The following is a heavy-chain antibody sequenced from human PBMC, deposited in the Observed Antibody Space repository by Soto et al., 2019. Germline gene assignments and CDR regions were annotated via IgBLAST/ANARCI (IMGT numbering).Heavy chain of an antibody. V-gene: IGHV3-23*01. D-gene: IGHD6-13*01. CDR1: EFTFSNYA. CDR2: ISGSGSSI. Sequence: WGSLRLSCAASEFTFSNYAMTWVRQAPGKGLEWVSGISGSGSSIYYADSVKGRFTISRDNSKNTLYLQMNSLRAEDTAVYYCAKGGDSSSWKNWFDPWGQGTLVNVSS. J-gene: IGHJ5*02. CDR3: AKGGDSSSWKNWFDP.